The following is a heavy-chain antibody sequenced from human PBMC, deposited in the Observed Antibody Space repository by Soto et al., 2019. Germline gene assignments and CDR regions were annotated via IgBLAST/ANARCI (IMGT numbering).Heavy chain of an antibody. Sequence: VHLVESGGGVVQPGRSLRLSCAASGFTFSSYAMHWVRRAPGKGLEWVAAISHDGTTEYYADSVKGRFTVSRDNSKNNVYLQMDSLRPEDTALFYCARLDKFTSGWSWGQGTLVSVSS. D-gene: IGHD6-19*01. CDR1: GFTFSSYA. J-gene: IGHJ4*02. CDR3: ARLDKFTSGWS. CDR2: ISHDGTTE. V-gene: IGHV3-30-3*01.